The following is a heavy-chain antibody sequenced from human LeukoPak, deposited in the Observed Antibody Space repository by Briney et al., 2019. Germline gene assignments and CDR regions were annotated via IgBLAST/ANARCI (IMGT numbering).Heavy chain of an antibody. CDR1: GGSVSSGNYY. D-gene: IGHD1-1*01. CDR3: ARGIRTGYGY. CDR2: VDYSGTT. Sequence: PSETLSLTCSVSGGSVSSGNYYWSWIRQPPGKGLEWIGHVDYSGTTSYNPSLRRRVAISLETSKNRFSLKVMYLTAADTAVYYCARGIRTGYGYWGQGTLVTVSS. V-gene: IGHV4-61*01. J-gene: IGHJ4*02.